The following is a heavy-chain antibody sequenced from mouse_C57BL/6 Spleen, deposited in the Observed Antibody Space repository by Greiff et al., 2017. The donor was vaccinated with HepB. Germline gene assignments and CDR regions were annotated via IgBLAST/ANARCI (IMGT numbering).Heavy chain of an antibody. D-gene: IGHD1-1*01. J-gene: IGHJ1*03. V-gene: IGHV6-6*01. CDR2: IRNKANNHAT. CDR3: TRYYYGSSFPHWYFDV. Sequence: EVKVEESGGGLVQPGGSMKLSCAASGFTFSDAWMDWVRQSPEKGLEWVAEIRNKANNHATYYAESVKGRFTISRDDSKSSDYLQMNSLRAEDTGIYYCTRYYYGSSFPHWYFDVWGTGTTVTVSS. CDR1: GFTFSDAW.